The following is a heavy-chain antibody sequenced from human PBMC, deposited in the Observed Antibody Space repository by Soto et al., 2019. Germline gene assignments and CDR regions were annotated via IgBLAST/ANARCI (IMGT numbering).Heavy chain of an antibody. J-gene: IGHJ5*02. Sequence: PSETLSLTCAVSGGSISSGGYSWSWIRQPPGKGLEWIGYIYHSGSTYYNPSLKSRVTISVDRSKNQFSLKLSSVTAADTAVYYCARGVGVQLWSGSWFDPWGQGTLVTVSS. V-gene: IGHV4-30-2*01. CDR2: IYHSGST. CDR3: ARGVGVQLWSGSWFDP. CDR1: GGSISSGGYS. D-gene: IGHD5-18*01.